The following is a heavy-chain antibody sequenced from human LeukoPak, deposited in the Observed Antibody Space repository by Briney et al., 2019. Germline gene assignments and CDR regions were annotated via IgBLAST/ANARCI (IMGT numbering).Heavy chain of an antibody. CDR1: GFTFTDHY. D-gene: IGHD2-2*02. CDR3: VRNTRAPTY. J-gene: IGHJ4*02. V-gene: IGHV3-11*06. CDR2: ISGSKTDT. Sequence: PGGSLRLSCATSGFTFTDHYMSWICQAPGKGLEWVSYISGSKTDTNYADSVKGRFTVSRDNAKNSVYLQMYSLTAEDTAVYYCVRNTRAPTYWGQGVLVTVSS.